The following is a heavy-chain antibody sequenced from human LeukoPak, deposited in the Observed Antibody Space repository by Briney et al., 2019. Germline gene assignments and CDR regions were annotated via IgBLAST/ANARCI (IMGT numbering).Heavy chain of an antibody. Sequence: PSETLSLTCTVSGGSIGNADDFWSWIRQTPGKGLEWIGYIYHSGTTTYNPSLNGRVTMSVDTSKNLLSLTLTSVTAADTAVYYCARTIIIPRYYGSDVWGQGTTVTVSS. D-gene: IGHD3-3*01. CDR2: IYHSGTT. V-gene: IGHV4-30-4*01. CDR3: ARTIIIPRYYGSDV. J-gene: IGHJ6*02. CDR1: GGSIGNADDF.